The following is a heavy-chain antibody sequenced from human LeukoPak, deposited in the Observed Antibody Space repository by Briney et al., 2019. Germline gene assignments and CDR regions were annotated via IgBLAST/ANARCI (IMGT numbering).Heavy chain of an antibody. CDR2: INSDESST. CDR1: GFTFSTYS. CDR3: ARGAHVLDI. D-gene: IGHD1-26*01. J-gene: IGHJ3*02. Sequence: GGSLRLSCAASGFTFSTYSMNWVRQAPGKGLVWVSRINSDESSTTYVDSVKGRFTISRDNAKNTLYLQMDSLRVEDTAVYFCARGAHVLDIWGQGTMVTVSS. V-gene: IGHV3-74*01.